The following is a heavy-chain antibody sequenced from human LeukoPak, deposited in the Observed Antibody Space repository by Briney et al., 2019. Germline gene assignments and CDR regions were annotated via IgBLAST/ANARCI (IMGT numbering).Heavy chain of an antibody. CDR1: GFTFNDYY. CDR2: INIGGTNT. V-gene: IGHV3-11*01. Sequence: PGGSLRLPCAASGFTFNDYYMSWIRQAPGKGLEWLSYINIGGTNTHYADSVKGRFTISRDNAKKSLYLEMNNLRAEDTAVYYCATDGAGFDTWGQGTLVTVSS. J-gene: IGHJ5*02. CDR3: ATDGAGFDT.